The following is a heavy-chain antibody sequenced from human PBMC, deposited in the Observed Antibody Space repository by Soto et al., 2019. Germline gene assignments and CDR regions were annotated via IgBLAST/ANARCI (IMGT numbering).Heavy chain of an antibody. CDR1: GYPVTAYY. D-gene: IGHD3-3*01. J-gene: IGHJ3*02. Sequence: QLHLVQSGAVVKKPGASVTVSCSASGYPVTAYYMHWVRQAPGRGLEWMGGINPATGAAKYTQIFPGWVNLPSDTSTVTVLTELAGLTSVDPAVFLRSTGGGVGVAGSAAFDMWGQGTLVTVSS. CDR2: INPATGAA. V-gene: IGHV1-2*04. CDR3: STGGGVGVAGSAAFDM.